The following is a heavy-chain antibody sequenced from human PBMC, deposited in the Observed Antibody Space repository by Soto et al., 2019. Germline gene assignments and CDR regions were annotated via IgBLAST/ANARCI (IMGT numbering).Heavy chain of an antibody. V-gene: IGHV1-46*01. Sequence: QVQLVQSGAEVKTPGASVKVSCKSSGYTFTSYYMHWVRQAPGQGLEWMGIIDPNGGSTSYAQKFQGRITMTRDTATSTVYMELRSLRSEDTAVYFCARAWTTHLFDSWGQGTLVTVSS. CDR1: GYTFTSYY. CDR3: ARAWTTHLFDS. D-gene: IGHD4-4*01. J-gene: IGHJ5*01. CDR2: IDPNGGST.